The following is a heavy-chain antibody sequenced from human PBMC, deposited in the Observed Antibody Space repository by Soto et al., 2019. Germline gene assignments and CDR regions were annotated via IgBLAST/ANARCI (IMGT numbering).Heavy chain of an antibody. V-gene: IGHV1-18*01. CDR1: GYSFTSYG. CDR2: ISTDNGNT. CDR3: ARDVPDTSLFYYYYGMDV. Sequence: QVHLVQSGAEVRKPGASVKVSCKASGYSFTSYGISWVRQAPGQGLEWLGWISTDNGNTNYAHNLQGRVSMTIDPPTSTAYMEQWRMGSDDTAVYYCARDVPDTSLFYYYYGMDVWGQGTTVTVSS. D-gene: IGHD3-10*01. J-gene: IGHJ6*02.